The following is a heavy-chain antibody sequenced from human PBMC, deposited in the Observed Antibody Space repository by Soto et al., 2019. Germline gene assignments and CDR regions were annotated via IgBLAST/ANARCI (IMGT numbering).Heavy chain of an antibody. V-gene: IGHV4-59*01. J-gene: IGHJ4*02. CDR1: GDSISSFY. CDR2: IYKSEST. D-gene: IGHD5-12*01. CDR3: VTGAGWLPDY. Sequence: LSLTCTVSGDSISSFYCNWARQSPGKGLEWIGYIYKSESTKYNPSLQSRVTISADTSKNQFSLRLTSVTVADTAVYYCVTGAGWLPDYWGQGTLVTVSS.